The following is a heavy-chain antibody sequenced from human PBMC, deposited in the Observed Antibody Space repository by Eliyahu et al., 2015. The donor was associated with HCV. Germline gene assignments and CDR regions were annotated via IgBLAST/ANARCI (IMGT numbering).Heavy chain of an antibody. CDR3: ASIYTYYDFWSANPPDDY. CDR1: GGSFSGYY. J-gene: IGHJ4*02. D-gene: IGHD3-3*01. V-gene: IGHV4-34*01. Sequence: QVQLQQWGAGLLKPSETLSLTCAVYGGSFSGYYWNWIRQPPGKGLEWIGEINHSGSTKYNPSLKSRVTISVDTSKNQFSLKLSSVTAADTAVYYCASIYTYYDFWSANPPDDYWGQGTLVTVSS. CDR2: INHSGST.